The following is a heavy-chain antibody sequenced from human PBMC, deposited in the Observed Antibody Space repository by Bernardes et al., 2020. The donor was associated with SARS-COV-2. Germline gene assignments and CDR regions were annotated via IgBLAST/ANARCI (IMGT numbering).Heavy chain of an antibody. CDR2: MYSGGST. D-gene: IGHD3-10*01. Sequence: GSLRLSCAASGLTVSDNYMTWVRRAPGKGLEWVALMYSGGSTYYADPVKGRFTVSRDNSKNTLYLQMNSLRAEDTAVYYCASVMATWDRGLFSNTYYFYGMDVWGQGTTVTVSS. J-gene: IGHJ6*02. CDR1: GLTVSDNY. V-gene: IGHV3-66*01. CDR3: ASVMATWDRGLFSNTYYFYGMDV.